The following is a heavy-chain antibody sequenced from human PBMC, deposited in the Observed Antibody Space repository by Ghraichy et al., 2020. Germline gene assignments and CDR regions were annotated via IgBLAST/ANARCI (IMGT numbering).Heavy chain of an antibody. J-gene: IGHJ4*02. D-gene: IGHD5-12*01. V-gene: IGHV4-39*01. CDR3: ARIPGGYDPLFLFDY. Sequence: TLSLTCTVSGGSISSLSYYWGWIRQPPGKGLEWIGGISYRGTTYYNPSLKSRVTISVITSKNQFSLSLSSVTAADTAVYYCARIPGGYDPLFLFDYWGQGTLVTVSS. CDR1: GGSISSLSYY. CDR2: ISYRGTT.